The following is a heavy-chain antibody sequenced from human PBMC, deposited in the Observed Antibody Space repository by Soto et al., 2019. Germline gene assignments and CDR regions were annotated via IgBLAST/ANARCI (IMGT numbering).Heavy chain of an antibody. D-gene: IGHD2-15*01. CDR2: ISGSGGST. CDR3: AKVPIVVVVAATMPYYFDY. CDR1: GFTFSSYA. Sequence: EVQLLESGGGLVQPGGSLRLSCAASGFTFSSYAMSWVRQAPGKGLEWVSAISGSGGSTYYADSVKGRFTISRDNSKNTLYLQMNSLRAEDTAVYYGAKVPIVVVVAATMPYYFDYWGQGTLVTVSS. V-gene: IGHV3-23*01. J-gene: IGHJ4*02.